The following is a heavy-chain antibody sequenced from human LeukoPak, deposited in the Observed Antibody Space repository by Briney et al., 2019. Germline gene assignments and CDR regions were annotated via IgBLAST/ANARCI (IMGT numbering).Heavy chain of an antibody. Sequence: GGSLRLSCAASGFTFSSYEMNWVRQAPGKGLEWVSYISSSGSTIYYADSVKGRFTISRDNAKNPLYLQMNSLRAEDTAVYYCARGPDIVVVVAAAPGWFDPWGQGTLVTVSS. V-gene: IGHV3-48*03. CDR3: ARGPDIVVVVAAAPGWFDP. D-gene: IGHD2-15*01. J-gene: IGHJ5*02. CDR2: ISSSGSTI. CDR1: GFTFSSYE.